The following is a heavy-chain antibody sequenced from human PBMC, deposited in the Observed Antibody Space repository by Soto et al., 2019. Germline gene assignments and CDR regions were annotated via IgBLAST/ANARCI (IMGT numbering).Heavy chain of an antibody. CDR2: IYYSRST. CDR3: ARVTFGEFDP. Sequence: QVQLQESGPGLVKPSQTLSLTCTVSGGSISSGGYYWSWIRQHPGKGLEWIGYIYYSRSTYYNPSLKGRCNISVDASKNRFSLKVSSVTAADTAVYYCARVTFGEFDPWGQGTLVAVSS. J-gene: IGHJ5*02. CDR1: GGSISSGGYY. D-gene: IGHD3-16*01. V-gene: IGHV4-31*03.